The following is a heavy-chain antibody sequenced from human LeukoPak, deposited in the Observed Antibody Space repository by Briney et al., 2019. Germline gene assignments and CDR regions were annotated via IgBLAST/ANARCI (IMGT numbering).Heavy chain of an antibody. CDR3: APGGSYSNSQTPFDY. V-gene: IGHV3-30*02. CDR1: GFTFSSYG. Sequence: PGGSLRLSCAASGFTFSSYGMHWVRQTPGKGLEWVAFIRFDGSNKYYADSVKGRFTISRDNSKNTLYLQMNSLRAEDTAVYYCAPGGSYSNSQTPFDYWGQGTLVTVSS. J-gene: IGHJ4*02. D-gene: IGHD4-11*01. CDR2: IRFDGSNK.